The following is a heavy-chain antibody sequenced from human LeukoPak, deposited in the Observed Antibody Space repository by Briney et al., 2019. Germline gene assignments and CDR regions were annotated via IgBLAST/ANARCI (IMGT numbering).Heavy chain of an antibody. D-gene: IGHD3-10*01. CDR2: IIPILGTA. V-gene: IGHV1-69*13. Sequence: ASVKVSCKASGGTFSSYAISWVRQAPGQGLEWMGGIIPILGTANYAQKFQGRVTITADESTSTAYMELSSLRSEDTAVYYCAREGGYYYGSGSYYNHYYYYGMDVWGQGTTVTVSS. J-gene: IGHJ6*02. CDR3: AREGGYYYGSGSYYNHYYYYGMDV. CDR1: GGTFSSYA.